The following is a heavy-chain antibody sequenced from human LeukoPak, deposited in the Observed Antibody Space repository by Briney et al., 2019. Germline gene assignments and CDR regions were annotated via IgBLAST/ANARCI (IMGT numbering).Heavy chain of an antibody. CDR2: ISSSSSTI. V-gene: IGHV3-48*01. CDR3: ARVGVGMATISSD. J-gene: IGHJ4*02. Sequence: PGGSLRLSCAASGFTFSSYSMNWVRQAPGKGLEWVSYISSSSSTIYYADSVKGRFTISRDNAKNSLYLQMNSLRAEDTAVYYCARVGVGMATISSDWGQGTLVTVSS. CDR1: GFTFSSYS. D-gene: IGHD5-24*01.